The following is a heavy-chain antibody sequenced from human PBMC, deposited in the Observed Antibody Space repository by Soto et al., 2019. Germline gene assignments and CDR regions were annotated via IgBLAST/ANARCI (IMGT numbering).Heavy chain of an antibody. D-gene: IGHD6-6*01. CDR3: ARDGIAARRFVFDP. V-gene: IGHV4-31*03. CDR2: IYYSGST. J-gene: IGHJ5*02. Sequence: SETLSLTCTVSGGSISSGGYYWSWIRQHPGKGLEWIGYIYYSGSTYYNPSLKSRVTISVDTSKNQFSLKLSSVTAADTAVYYCARDGIAARRFVFDPWGQGTLVTVSS. CDR1: GGSISSGGYY.